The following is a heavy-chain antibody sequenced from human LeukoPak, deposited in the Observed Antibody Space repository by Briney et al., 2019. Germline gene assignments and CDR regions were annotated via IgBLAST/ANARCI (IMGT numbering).Heavy chain of an antibody. CDR3: ARGFRYCSSTSCYVSGWFDP. CDR1: GGPFSGYY. J-gene: IGHJ5*02. Sequence: SETLSLTCAVYGGPFSGYYWSWIRQPPGKGLEWIGEINHSGSTNYNPSLKSRVTISVDTSKNQFSLKLSSVTAADTAVYYCARGFRYCSSTSCYVSGWFDPWGQGTLVTVSS. D-gene: IGHD2-2*01. CDR2: INHSGST. V-gene: IGHV4-34*01.